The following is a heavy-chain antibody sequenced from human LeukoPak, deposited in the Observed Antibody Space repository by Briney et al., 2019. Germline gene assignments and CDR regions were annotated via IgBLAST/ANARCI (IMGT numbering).Heavy chain of an antibody. CDR1: GFTFSSYS. Sequence: GGSLRLSCAASGFTFSSYSMNWVRQAPGKGLEWVSYISSSSSTIYYADSVKGRFTISRDNDKNSLYLQMNSLRAEDTAEYYCARDQEWSPTWAKNAFDIWGQGTMVTVSS. V-gene: IGHV3-48*01. D-gene: IGHD3-3*01. J-gene: IGHJ3*02. CDR3: ARDQEWSPTWAKNAFDI. CDR2: ISSSSSTI.